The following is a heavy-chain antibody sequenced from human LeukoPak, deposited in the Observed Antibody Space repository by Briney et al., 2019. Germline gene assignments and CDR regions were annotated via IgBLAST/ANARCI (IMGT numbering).Heavy chain of an antibody. V-gene: IGHV3-48*03. J-gene: IGHJ4*02. CDR1: GFTFSSYE. D-gene: IGHD3-9*01. Sequence: GGSLRLSCAASGFTFSSYEMNWVRQAPGKGLEWVSYISSSGSTIYYADSMKGRFTISRDNAKNSLYLQMNSLRAEDTAVYYCARSLTTISTAVFDYWGQGTLVTVSS. CDR3: ARSLTTISTAVFDY. CDR2: ISSSGSTI.